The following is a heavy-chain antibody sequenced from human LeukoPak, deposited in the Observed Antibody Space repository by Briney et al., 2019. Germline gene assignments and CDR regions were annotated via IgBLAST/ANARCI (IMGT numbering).Heavy chain of an antibody. J-gene: IGHJ4*02. D-gene: IGHD2-2*01. V-gene: IGHV3-21*01. CDR1: GFTFSSYS. CDR2: ISSSSSYI. CDR3: ARAGGYCSSTSCYLDY. Sequence: GGSLRLSCAASGFTFSSYSMNWVRQAPGKGLEWVSSISSSSSYIYYADSVKGRFTISRDNAKNSLYLQMNSLRAEDTAVYYCARAGGYCSSTSCYLDYWGQGTLVTVSS.